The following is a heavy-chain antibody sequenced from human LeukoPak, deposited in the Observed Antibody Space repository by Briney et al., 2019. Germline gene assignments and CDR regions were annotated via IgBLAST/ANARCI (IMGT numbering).Heavy chain of an antibody. CDR3: ARVVRWDDFWSGYSD. D-gene: IGHD3-3*01. Sequence: NPGGSLRLSCAASGFTVSSNYMSWVRQAPGKGLEWVSSISSSSSYIYYADSVKGRFTISRDNAKNSLYLQMNSLRAEDTAVYYCARVVRWDDFWSGYSDWGQGTLVTVSS. J-gene: IGHJ1*01. V-gene: IGHV3-21*01. CDR2: ISSSSSYI. CDR1: GFTVSSNY.